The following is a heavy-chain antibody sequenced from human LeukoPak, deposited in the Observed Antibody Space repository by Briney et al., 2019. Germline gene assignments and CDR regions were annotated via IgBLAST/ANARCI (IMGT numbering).Heavy chain of an antibody. CDR3: ARDFKLRQNWFDP. Sequence: SETLSLTCTVSGXSISSYYGSWIRQPAGKGLEWIGRIYTSGSTNYNPSLKSRVTMSVDTSKNQFSLKLSSVTAADTAVYYCARDFKLRQNWFDPWGQGTLVTVSS. V-gene: IGHV4-4*07. D-gene: IGHD5-12*01. J-gene: IGHJ5*02. CDR1: GXSISSYY. CDR2: IYTSGST.